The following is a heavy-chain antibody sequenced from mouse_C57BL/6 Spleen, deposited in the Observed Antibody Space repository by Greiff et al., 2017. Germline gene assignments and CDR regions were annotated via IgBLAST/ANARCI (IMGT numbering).Heavy chain of an antibody. D-gene: IGHD2-1*01. CDR1: GFTFSSYG. V-gene: IGHV5-6*01. Sequence: EVHLVESGGDLVKPGGSLKLSCAASGFTFSSYGMSWVRQTPDKRLEWVATISSGGSYTYYPDSVKGRFTISRDNAKNTLYLQMSSLKSEDTAMYYCARHEDGNYVGWFAYWGQGTLVTVSA. J-gene: IGHJ3*01. CDR3: ARHEDGNYVGWFAY. CDR2: ISSGGSYT.